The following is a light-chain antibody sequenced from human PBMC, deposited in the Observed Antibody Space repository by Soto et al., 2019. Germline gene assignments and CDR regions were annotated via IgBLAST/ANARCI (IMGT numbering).Light chain of an antibody. J-gene: IGLJ1*01. CDR1: ALPNQY. Sequence: SYELTQPPSVSVSPGQTARITCSGDALPNQYAYWYQQKPGQAPVLVIFRDTERPSGIPARFSGSTSGTTVTLTISGVQAADEADYYCQSADSSGNYVFGTGTKLTVL. V-gene: IGLV3-25*03. CDR2: RDT. CDR3: QSADSSGNYV.